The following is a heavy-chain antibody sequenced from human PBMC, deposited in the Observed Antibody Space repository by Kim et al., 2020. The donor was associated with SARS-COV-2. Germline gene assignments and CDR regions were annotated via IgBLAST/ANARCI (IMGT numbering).Heavy chain of an antibody. CDR2: ITFSSSNT. CDR3: AKKKDITSGSEKYYDY. Sequence: GGSLRLSCAASGFTFSSFVMSWVRQAPGKGLEWVSTITFSSSNTYYADSVKGRFTVSRDDSKNTLDLQMNSLRAEDTAVYYCAKKKDITSGSEKYYDYWGQGTLVTVS. V-gene: IGHV3-23*01. D-gene: IGHD3-10*01. CDR1: GFTFSSFV. J-gene: IGHJ4*02.